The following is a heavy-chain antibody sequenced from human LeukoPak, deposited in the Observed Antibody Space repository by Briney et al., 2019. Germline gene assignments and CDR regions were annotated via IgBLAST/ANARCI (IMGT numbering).Heavy chain of an antibody. D-gene: IGHD2-8*01. CDR3: ARDRMARYFDY. CDR1: VFTFIKYG. V-gene: IGHV3-33*01. CDR2: IWYDGSKQ. J-gene: IGHJ4*02. Sequence: PVGALRLSRAASVFTFIKYGMHGVGQAPARGVGWVAVIWYDGSKQYYAGFVKGRFPISRDNSKNTLYLQMNSLRAEDTGVYYCARDRMARYFDYWGQGTLVTVSS.